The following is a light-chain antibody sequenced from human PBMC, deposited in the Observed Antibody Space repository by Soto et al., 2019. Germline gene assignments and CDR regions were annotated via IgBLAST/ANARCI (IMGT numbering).Light chain of an antibody. J-gene: IGKJ3*01. CDR1: QTVGSY. Sequence: EIVLTQSPATLSLSPGESATLSCRASQTVGSYLAWYQQKPGQAPRLLIYDTSNRATGIPVRFSGSGSGTDFTLTISSLEPEDCAVYYCQQRSNGPLFTFGHGTKVDI. V-gene: IGKV3-11*01. CDR3: QQRSNGPLFT. CDR2: DTS.